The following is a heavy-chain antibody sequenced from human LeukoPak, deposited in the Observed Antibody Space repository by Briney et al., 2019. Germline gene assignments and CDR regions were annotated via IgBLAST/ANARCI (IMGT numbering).Heavy chain of an antibody. Sequence: PGGSLRLSCAASGFTVSSYWMSWVRQAPGKGLEWVANIKQDGSEKYYVDSVKGRFTISRDNAKNSLYLQMNSLRVEDTAVYYCARVLGIEHYYYYGMDVWGQGTTVTVSS. CDR2: IKQDGSEK. CDR1: GFTVSSYW. CDR3: ARVLGIEHYYYYGMDV. D-gene: IGHD7-27*01. V-gene: IGHV3-7*01. J-gene: IGHJ6*02.